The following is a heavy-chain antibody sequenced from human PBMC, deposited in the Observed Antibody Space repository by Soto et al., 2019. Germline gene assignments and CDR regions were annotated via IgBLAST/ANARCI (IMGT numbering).Heavy chain of an antibody. Sequence: SETLSLTCAVSGGSISSGNWWSWVRQPPGKGLEWIEEIYHSGSTNYNPSLKSRVTISVDKSKNQFSLKLSSVTAADTAVYYCAREKFGELYYYYGMDVWGQGTTVTVSS. CDR2: IYHSGST. CDR3: AREKFGELYYYYGMDV. CDR1: GGSISSGNW. J-gene: IGHJ6*02. D-gene: IGHD3-10*01. V-gene: IGHV4-4*02.